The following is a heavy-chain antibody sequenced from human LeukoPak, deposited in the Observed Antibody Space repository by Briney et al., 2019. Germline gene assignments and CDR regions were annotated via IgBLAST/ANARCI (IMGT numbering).Heavy chain of an antibody. V-gene: IGHV1-69*01. J-gene: IGHJ5*02. CDR2: IIPIFGTA. Sequence: SVKVSCKASGGTFSSYAISWVRQAPGQGLEWMGGIIPIFGTANYAQKFQGRVTITADECTSTAYMELSSLRSEDTAVYYCARAASVVVPAAIGLDPWGQGTLVAVSS. D-gene: IGHD2-2*02. CDR1: GGTFSSYA. CDR3: ARAASVVVPAAIGLDP.